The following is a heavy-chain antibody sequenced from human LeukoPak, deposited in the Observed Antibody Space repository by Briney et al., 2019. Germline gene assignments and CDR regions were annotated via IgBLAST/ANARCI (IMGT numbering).Heavy chain of an antibody. D-gene: IGHD2-2*01. CDR3: ARDWAQHCSSTSCYGPFDY. Sequence: SETLSLTCTVSGGSISSYYWSWIRQPAGKGLEWIGRISTSGSTNNNPSLKSRVTMSVDTSKNQISLKLRSVTAADTAVYYCARDWAQHCSSTSCYGPFDYWGRGTLVTVSS. CDR1: GGSISSYY. J-gene: IGHJ4*02. V-gene: IGHV4-4*07. CDR2: ISTSGST.